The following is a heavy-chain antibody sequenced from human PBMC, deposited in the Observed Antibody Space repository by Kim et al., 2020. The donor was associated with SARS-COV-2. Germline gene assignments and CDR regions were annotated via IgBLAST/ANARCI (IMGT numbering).Heavy chain of an antibody. D-gene: IGHD4-17*01. CDR1: GFTFNFYW. V-gene: IGHV3-7*01. J-gene: IGHJ2*01. CDR3: VREKGLSSPTPATTRFFDL. CDR2: IKEDGSKM. Sequence: GGSLRLSCAASGFTFNFYWMSWVRQAPGKGLEWVANIKEDGSKMYYVDSVKGRFTISRDNANDAVFLQMNSLRVEDTAVYYCVREKGLSSPTPATTRFFDLWGRGTLVTVSS.